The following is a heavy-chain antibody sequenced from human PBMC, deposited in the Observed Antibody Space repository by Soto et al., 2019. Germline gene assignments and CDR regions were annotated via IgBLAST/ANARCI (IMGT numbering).Heavy chain of an antibody. D-gene: IGHD3-16*02. CDR2: IIPIFGTA. Sequence: SVKVSCKASGGTFSSYAISWVRQAPGQGLEWMGGIIPIFGTANYAQKFQGRVTITADESTSTACMELSSLRSEDTAVYYCARAHGPGYPKSDAFDIWGQGTMVTVSS. V-gene: IGHV1-69*13. J-gene: IGHJ3*02. CDR3: ARAHGPGYPKSDAFDI. CDR1: GGTFSSYA.